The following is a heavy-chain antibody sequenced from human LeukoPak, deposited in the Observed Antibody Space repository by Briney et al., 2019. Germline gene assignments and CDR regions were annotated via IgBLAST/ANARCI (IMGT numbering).Heavy chain of an antibody. D-gene: IGHD3-22*01. V-gene: IGHV4-59*01. CDR3: ARNLIVVFNDAFDI. CDR1: GGSLNTYS. J-gene: IGHJ3*02. CDR2: IYYSGST. Sequence: SETLSLTCTVSGGSLNTYSWSWIRQPPGKGLEWIGFIYYSGSTNYTPSLKGRVTISVDTSKNQFSLKLSSVTAADTVVYYCARNLIVVFNDAFDIWGQGTMVTVSS.